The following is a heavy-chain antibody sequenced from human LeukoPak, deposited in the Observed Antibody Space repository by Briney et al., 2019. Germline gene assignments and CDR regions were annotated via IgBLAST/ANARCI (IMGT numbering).Heavy chain of an antibody. D-gene: IGHD3-16*02. CDR3: AKAQFKEDVWGSYRCTSGWGYYFDN. CDR1: GFTFSDYD. Sequence: PGGSLRLSCAASGFTFSDYDMSWVREAPGKGLEWVSAISGKGGHTHDADSVKGRFTISRDNSKNTVYLQMNSLRAEDTAVYYCAKAQFKEDVWGSYRCTSGWGYYFDNWGQGTLVTVSS. V-gene: IGHV3-23*01. CDR2: ISGKGGHT. J-gene: IGHJ4*02.